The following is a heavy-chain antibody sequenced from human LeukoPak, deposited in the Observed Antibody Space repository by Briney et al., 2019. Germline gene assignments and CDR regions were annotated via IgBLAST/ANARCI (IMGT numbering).Heavy chain of an antibody. Sequence: GGSLRLSCAASGFTLSSYSMSWVRQAPGKGLEWVSSISSSSSYIYYADSVKGRFTISRDNAKNSLYLQMNSLRAEDTAVYYCARDKGAGSGSYYDYWGQGTLVTVSS. D-gene: IGHD3-10*01. CDR1: GFTLSSYS. CDR2: ISSSSSYI. J-gene: IGHJ4*02. CDR3: ARDKGAGSGSYYDY. V-gene: IGHV3-21*01.